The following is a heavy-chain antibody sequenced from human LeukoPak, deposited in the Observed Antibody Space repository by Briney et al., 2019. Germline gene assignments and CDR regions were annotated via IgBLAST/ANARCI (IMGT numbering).Heavy chain of an antibody. Sequence: SETLSLTCAVYGGSFSGYYWSWLRQPPGKGLEWIGEINHSGSTNYNPSLKSRVTISVDTSKNQFSLKLSSVTAADTAVYYCARDIVVVPAAIRGRWFDPWGQGTLVTVSS. D-gene: IGHD2-2*01. CDR3: ARDIVVVPAAIRGRWFDP. V-gene: IGHV4-34*01. CDR2: INHSGST. CDR1: GGSFSGYY. J-gene: IGHJ5*02.